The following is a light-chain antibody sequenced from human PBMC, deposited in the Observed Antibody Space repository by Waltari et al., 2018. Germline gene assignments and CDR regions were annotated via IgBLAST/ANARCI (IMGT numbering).Light chain of an antibody. CDR2: AAS. Sequence: DIQMTQSPSSLSASVGDRVTITCRASQRISNYLNWYQQKPGKAPKLLIFAASSLQSGVPSRFSGSGSGTDFTLTISSLQPEDFATYSCQQSYSTPRTFGQGTKLEIK. CDR3: QQSYSTPRT. CDR1: QRISNY. V-gene: IGKV1-39*01. J-gene: IGKJ2*01.